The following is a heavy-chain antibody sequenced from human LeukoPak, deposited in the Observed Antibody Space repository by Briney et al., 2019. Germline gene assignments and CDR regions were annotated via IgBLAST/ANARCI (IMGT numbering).Heavy chain of an antibody. CDR1: GFTFSSYA. D-gene: IGHD3-3*01. CDR3: TTERYYDFWSGYSWNFDY. Sequence: KPGGSLRLSCAASGFTFSSYAMSWVRQAPGKGLEWVGRIKSKTDGGTTDYAAPVKGRFTISRDDSKNTLYLQMNSLKTEDTAVYYCTTERYYDFWSGYSWNFDYWGQGTLVTVSS. J-gene: IGHJ4*02. V-gene: IGHV3-15*01. CDR2: IKSKTDGGTT.